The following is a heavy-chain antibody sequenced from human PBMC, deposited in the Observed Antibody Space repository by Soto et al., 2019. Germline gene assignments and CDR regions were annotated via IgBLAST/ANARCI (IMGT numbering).Heavy chain of an antibody. CDR2: IYHDGNT. D-gene: IGHD3-3*01. J-gene: IGHJ5*02. V-gene: IGHV4-4*02. Sequence: SETLSLTCAVSNASISTSNWWSWVRQSPGKGLEWIGEIYHDGNTNYSPSLKSRLTISVDKSKNQFSLKLNSVTAADTAVYYCARGGSLLGFYDFWGGYYVSWGQGFLVTVSS. CDR3: ARGGSLLGFYDFWGGYYVS. CDR1: NASISTSNW.